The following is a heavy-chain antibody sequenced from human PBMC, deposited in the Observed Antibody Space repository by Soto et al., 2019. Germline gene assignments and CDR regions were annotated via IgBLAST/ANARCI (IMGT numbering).Heavy chain of an antibody. CDR1: GYTFTSYY. D-gene: IGHD6-13*01. Sequence: GASVEVTCKASGYTFTSYYMHWVRQAPGQGLEWMGIIDPSGGSTSYAQKFQGRVTMTRDTSTSTVYMELSSLRSEDTAVYYCAREIAAAHNWFDPWGQGTLVTVSS. CDR3: AREIAAAHNWFDP. V-gene: IGHV1-46*01. CDR2: IDPSGGST. J-gene: IGHJ5*02.